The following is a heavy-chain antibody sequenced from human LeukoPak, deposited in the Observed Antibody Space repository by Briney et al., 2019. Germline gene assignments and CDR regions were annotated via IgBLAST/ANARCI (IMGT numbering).Heavy chain of an antibody. Sequence: GGSLRLSCAASGFTFSSYGMHWVRQAPGKGLEWVAFIRYDGSNKYYADSVKGRFTISRDNSKNTPYLQMNSLRAEDTAVYYCAKGRRGRYFDWLFPWGQGTLVTVSS. D-gene: IGHD3-9*01. CDR1: GFTFSSYG. CDR3: AKGRRGRYFDWLFP. CDR2: IRYDGSNK. V-gene: IGHV3-30*02. J-gene: IGHJ5*02.